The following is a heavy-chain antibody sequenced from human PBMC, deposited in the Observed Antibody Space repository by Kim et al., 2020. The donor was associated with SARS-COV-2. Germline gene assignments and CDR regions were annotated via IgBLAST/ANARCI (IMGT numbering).Heavy chain of an antibody. CDR3: ARRSPPARYNGMDV. J-gene: IGHJ6*02. D-gene: IGHD3-9*01. V-gene: IGHV3-21*01. Sequence: GDSVKARFTVSRDNATPSLYLQMNSLRAEDTAVYYCARRSPPARYNGMDVWGQGTTVTVSS.